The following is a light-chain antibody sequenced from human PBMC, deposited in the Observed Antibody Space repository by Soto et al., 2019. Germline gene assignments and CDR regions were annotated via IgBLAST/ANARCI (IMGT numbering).Light chain of an antibody. CDR3: QQYPNT. CDR1: QDISNY. J-gene: IGKJ2*01. Sequence: DIQMTPSPSSLSASVGDRVTITCQASQDISNYLNWYQQKPGKAPKLLIYDASNLETGVPSRFSGSGSGTDFTFTISSLQAEDIATYYCQQYPNTFGQGTKLEIK. V-gene: IGKV1-33*01. CDR2: DAS.